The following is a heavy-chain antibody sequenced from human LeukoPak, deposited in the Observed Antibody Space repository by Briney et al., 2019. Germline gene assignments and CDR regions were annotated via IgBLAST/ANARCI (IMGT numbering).Heavy chain of an antibody. Sequence: SETLSLTCTVSGYSISSGYYWGWIRQPPGKGLEWIGYIYYSGSTNYNPSLKSRVTISVDTSKNQFSLKLSSVTAADTAVYYCASLVATNPPVDYWGQGTLVTVSS. CDR1: GYSISSGYY. CDR3: ASLVATNPPVDY. V-gene: IGHV4-61*01. CDR2: IYYSGST. D-gene: IGHD5-12*01. J-gene: IGHJ4*02.